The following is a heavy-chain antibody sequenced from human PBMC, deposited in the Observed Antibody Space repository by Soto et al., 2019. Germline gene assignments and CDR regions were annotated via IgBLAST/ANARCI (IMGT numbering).Heavy chain of an antibody. V-gene: IGHV1-46*01. CDR3: ARDENSSGWYLRYWFDP. J-gene: IGHJ5*02. Sequence: GASVKVSCKASGYTFTSYYMHWVRQAPGQGLEWMGIINPSGGSTSYAQKFQGRVTMTRDTSTSTVYMELSSLRSEDTAVYYCARDENSSGWYLRYWFDPWGQGTLVTVSS. D-gene: IGHD6-19*01. CDR2: INPSGGST. CDR1: GYTFTSYY.